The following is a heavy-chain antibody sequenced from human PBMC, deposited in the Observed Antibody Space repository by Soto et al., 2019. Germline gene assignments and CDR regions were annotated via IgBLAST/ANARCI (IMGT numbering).Heavy chain of an antibody. D-gene: IGHD2-2*01. J-gene: IGHJ3*02. CDR1: GGTFSSYT. CDR2: IIPILGIA. Sequence: QVQLVQSGAEVKKPGSSVKVSCKASGGTFSSYTISWVRQAPGQGLEWMGRIIPILGIANYAQKFQGRVTITADKSTSTAYMELSSLRSXXTXXXXCARXXXXXXXXXYPIRGAAFDIWGQGTMVTVSS. V-gene: IGHV1-69*02. CDR3: ARXXXXXXXXXYPIRGAAFDI.